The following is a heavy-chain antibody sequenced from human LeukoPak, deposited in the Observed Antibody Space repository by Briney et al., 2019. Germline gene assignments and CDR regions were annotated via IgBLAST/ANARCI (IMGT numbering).Heavy chain of an antibody. J-gene: IGHJ4*02. Sequence: ASVKVSYKASGGTFSSYAISWVRQAPGQGLEWMGRIIPIFGTANYAQKFQGRVTITTDESTSTAYMELSSLRSEDTAVYYCAREDYGDYGDYWGQGTLVTVSS. V-gene: IGHV1-69*05. CDR1: GGTFSSYA. D-gene: IGHD4-17*01. CDR2: IIPIFGTA. CDR3: AREDYGDYGDY.